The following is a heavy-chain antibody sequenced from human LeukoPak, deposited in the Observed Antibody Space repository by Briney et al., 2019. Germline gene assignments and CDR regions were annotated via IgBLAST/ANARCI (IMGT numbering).Heavy chain of an antibody. CDR2: IKQDGSEK. D-gene: IGHD3-9*01. CDR3: ARVKRYFDWLGSTASFDY. CDR1: GFTFSSYW. Sequence: GGSLRLSCAASGFTFSSYWMSWVRQAPGKGLEWVANIKQDGSEKYYVDSVKGRFTISRDSAKNSLYLQMNSLRAEDTAVYYCARVKRYFDWLGSTASFDYWGQGTLVTVSS. J-gene: IGHJ4*02. V-gene: IGHV3-7*03.